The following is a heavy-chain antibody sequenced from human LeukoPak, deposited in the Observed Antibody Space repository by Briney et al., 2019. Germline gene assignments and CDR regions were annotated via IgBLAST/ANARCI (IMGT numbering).Heavy chain of an antibody. CDR1: GYMFTGYY. V-gene: IGHV1-2*02. CDR3: ARGYCSGDCFTLFDY. D-gene: IGHD2-21*02. J-gene: IGHJ4*02. Sequence: ASVKVSRKASGYMFTGYYMHWVRQAPGQGLEWMGWINPNSGGTNYAQKFQGRVTMTRDTSISTAYMELSSLRSDDTAVYYCARGYCSGDCFTLFDYWGQGTLVTVSS. CDR2: INPNSGGT.